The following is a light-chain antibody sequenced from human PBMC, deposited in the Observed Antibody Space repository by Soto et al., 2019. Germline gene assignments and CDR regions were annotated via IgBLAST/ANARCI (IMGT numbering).Light chain of an antibody. CDR3: SSYTTRSTLV. CDR1: SSDVGAYDF. V-gene: IGLV2-14*01. Sequence: QSVLTQPASVSGSPGQSITISCTGTSSDVGAYDFVSWYQHSPGKAPKLVTFDATHRPPGISDRFSGSKSANTASLTISGLQAADEAFYYCSSYTTRSTLVFGGGTKVTVL. CDR2: DAT. J-gene: IGLJ2*01.